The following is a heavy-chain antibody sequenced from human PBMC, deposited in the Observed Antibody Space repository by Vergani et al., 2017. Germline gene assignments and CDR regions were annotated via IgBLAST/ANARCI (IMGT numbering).Heavy chain of an antibody. V-gene: IGHV4-61*02. CDR1: GASITSGSFY. J-gene: IGHJ5*02. CDR2: IHASGTK. Sequence: QVQLQESGPGLVKPSQTLALTCTVSGASITSGSFYWSWIRQPAGKGLEWIGRIHASGTKNYNPSLRSRVTLSVDTSKNQLSLKMSSMTAADTAVYYCVRDSXRSDLRGVYWFDTWGQGTLVSVSS. CDR3: VRDSXRSDLRGVYWFDT. D-gene: IGHD3-10*01.